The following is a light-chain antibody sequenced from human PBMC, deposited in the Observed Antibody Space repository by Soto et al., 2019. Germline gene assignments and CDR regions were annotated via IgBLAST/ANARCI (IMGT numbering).Light chain of an antibody. V-gene: IGKV1-39*01. Sequence: DIQMTPSPSSLSASVGDSVTITCRAGQYIGRYLNWYQQKPGKAPKLLIYAASSLHSGVPSRFSGSGSGTDFTLTISSLQPEDFATYYCQQSYSTPLTFGGGTKVDIK. CDR2: AAS. CDR3: QQSYSTPLT. J-gene: IGKJ4*01. CDR1: QYIGRY.